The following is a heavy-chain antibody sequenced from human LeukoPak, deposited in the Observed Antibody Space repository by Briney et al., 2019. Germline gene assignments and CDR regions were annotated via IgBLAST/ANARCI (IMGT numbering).Heavy chain of an antibody. Sequence: ASVKVSCKASGYTFTSYGISWVRQAPGQGLEWMGWINPNSGGTNYAQKFQGRVTMTRDTSISTAYMELSRLRSDDTAVYYCAGKYYYDSSGYYYYWGQGTLVTVSS. D-gene: IGHD3-22*01. CDR2: INPNSGGT. V-gene: IGHV1-2*02. J-gene: IGHJ4*02. CDR3: AGKYYYDSSGYYYY. CDR1: GYTFTSYG.